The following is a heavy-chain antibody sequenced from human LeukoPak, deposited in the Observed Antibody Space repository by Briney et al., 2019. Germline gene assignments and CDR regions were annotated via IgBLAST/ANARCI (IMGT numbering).Heavy chain of an antibody. D-gene: IGHD6-19*01. J-gene: IGHJ4*02. CDR3: AYLTSGWYYFDY. V-gene: IGHV3-20*04. CDR1: GFTFDDYG. CDR2: INWNGGST. Sequence: AGGSLRLSCAASGFTFDDYGMSWVRQAPGKGLEWVSGINWNGGSTGYADSVKGRFTISRDNAKNSLYLQMNSLRAEDTAVYYCAYLTSGWYYFDYWGQGTLVTVSS.